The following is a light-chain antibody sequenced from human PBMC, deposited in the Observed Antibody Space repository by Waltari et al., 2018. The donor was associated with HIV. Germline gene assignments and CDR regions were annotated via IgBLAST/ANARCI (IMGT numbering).Light chain of an antibody. J-gene: IGLJ3*02. CDR1: DFDIYGYNF. Sequence: QSALTQPASVSGSPGQSITISCTGADFDIYGYNFVSWFQHHPGKAPQVIIYEVSNRPSGVSYRFFGSKSGNPASLTISGLQPEDEAEYFCISYISSSTPVFGGGTKLTVL. CDR3: ISYISSSTPV. V-gene: IGLV2-14*01. CDR2: EVS.